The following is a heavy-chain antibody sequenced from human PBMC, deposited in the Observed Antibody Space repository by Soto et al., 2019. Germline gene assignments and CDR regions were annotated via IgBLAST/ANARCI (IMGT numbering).Heavy chain of an antibody. CDR3: ARDVSPASSSLYLDAFDI. Sequence: EVQLEESGGDLVQRGGSLRLSCAASGFTLSAYWMTWVRQAPGKGLEWVANINRDGSKKSYLDSVRGRFTISRDNVGNSLYLQMDSLRADDTALYYCARDVSPASSSLYLDAFDIWGQGTMVTVSS. V-gene: IGHV3-7*05. CDR1: GFTLSAYW. CDR2: INRDGSKK. D-gene: IGHD6-13*01. J-gene: IGHJ3*02.